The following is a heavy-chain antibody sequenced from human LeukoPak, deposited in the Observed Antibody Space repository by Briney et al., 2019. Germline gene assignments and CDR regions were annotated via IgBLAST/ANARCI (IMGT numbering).Heavy chain of an antibody. Sequence: GGSLRLSCAASGLMFSSYSMNWVRQAPGKAPEWVSYISSTSNTVYYADSVKGRFTVSRDNAKNSLYLQMNSLRAEDTAVYYCARDWCNGFDHWGQGALVTVSS. D-gene: IGHD2-8*01. V-gene: IGHV3-48*04. CDR2: ISSTSNTV. CDR1: GLMFSSYS. J-gene: IGHJ4*02. CDR3: ARDWCNGFDH.